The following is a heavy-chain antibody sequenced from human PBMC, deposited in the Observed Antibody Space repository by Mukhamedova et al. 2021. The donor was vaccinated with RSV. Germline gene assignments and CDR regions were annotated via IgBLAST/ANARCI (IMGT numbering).Heavy chain of an antibody. Sequence: SISATGDVIYYAESVKGRFTVSRDKSRNTLYLQMNSLRAEDAAVYYCGKGVPWNLKNYISVWGQGTTVTVSS. J-gene: IGHJ6*02. V-gene: IGHV3-23*01. CDR2: ISATGDVI. D-gene: IGHD1-1*01. CDR3: GKGVPWNLKNYISV.